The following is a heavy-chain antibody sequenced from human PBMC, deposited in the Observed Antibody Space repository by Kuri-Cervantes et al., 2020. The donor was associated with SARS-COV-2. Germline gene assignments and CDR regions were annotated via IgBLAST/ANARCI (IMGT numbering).Heavy chain of an antibody. CDR2: IYTSGST. Sequence: SETLSLTCAVYGGSFSGYYWSWIRQPAGKGLEWIGRIYTSGSTNYNPSLKSRVTMSVDTSKNQFSLKLSSVTAADTAVYYCARDLLLPHTIFGVVHTEVYYYYYMDVWGKGTTVTVSS. D-gene: IGHD3-3*01. CDR1: GGSFSGYY. V-gene: IGHV4-4*07. J-gene: IGHJ6*03. CDR3: ARDLLLPHTIFGVVHTEVYYYYYMDV.